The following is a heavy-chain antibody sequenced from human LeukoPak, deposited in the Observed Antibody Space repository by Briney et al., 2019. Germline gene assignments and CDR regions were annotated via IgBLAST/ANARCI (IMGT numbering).Heavy chain of an antibody. CDR2: ISWNSGSI. D-gene: IGHD3-22*01. Sequence: GGSLRLSCAASGFTFSSYAMHWVRQAPGKGLEWVSGISWNSGSIGYADSVKGRFTISRDNAKNSLYLQMNSLRAEDTALYYCAKDSMDYYDSSDIAIDYWGQGTLVTVSS. CDR1: GFTFSSYA. J-gene: IGHJ4*02. CDR3: AKDSMDYYDSSDIAIDY. V-gene: IGHV3-9*01.